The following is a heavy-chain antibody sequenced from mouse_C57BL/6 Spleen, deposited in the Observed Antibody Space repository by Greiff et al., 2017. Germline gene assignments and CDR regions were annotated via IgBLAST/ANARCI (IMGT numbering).Heavy chain of an antibody. D-gene: IGHD2-4*01. Sequence: QVQLKESGPELVKPGASVKISCKASGYAFSSSWMNWVKQRPGKGLEWIGRIYPGDGDTNYNGKFKGKATLTADKSSSTAYMQLSSLTSEDSAVYFCARYYDYDGPYAMDYWGQGTSVTVSS. CDR3: ARYYDYDGPYAMDY. CDR2: IYPGDGDT. V-gene: IGHV1-82*01. CDR1: GYAFSSSW. J-gene: IGHJ4*01.